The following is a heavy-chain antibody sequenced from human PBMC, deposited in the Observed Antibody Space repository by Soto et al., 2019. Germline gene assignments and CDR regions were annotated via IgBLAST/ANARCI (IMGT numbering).Heavy chain of an antibody. CDR2: IYYSGST. Sequence: PSETLSLTCTVSGGSISSGDYYWSWFRQPPGKGLEWIGYIYYSGSTYYNPSLKSRVTISVDTSKNHFSLKLSSVTAADTAVYYCATIKLGSNRLAYWAQGTLVTVS. V-gene: IGHV4-30-4*01. J-gene: IGHJ4*02. CDR1: GGSISSGDYY. D-gene: IGHD3-10*01. CDR3: ATIKLGSNRLAY.